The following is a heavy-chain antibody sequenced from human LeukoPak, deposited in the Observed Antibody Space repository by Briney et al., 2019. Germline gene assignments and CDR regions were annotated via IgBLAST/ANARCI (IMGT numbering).Heavy chain of an antibody. D-gene: IGHD3-22*01. V-gene: IGHV1-24*01. J-gene: IGHJ4*02. CDR3: ARGGYYYDSSGYSHLPDY. Sequence: GASVKVSCKVSGYTLTELSMHWVRQAPGKGLEWMGGFDPEDGKTIYAQKFQGRVTMTEDTSTDTAYMELSSLRSEDTAVYYCARGGYYYDSSGYSHLPDYWGQGTLVTVSA. CDR2: FDPEDGKT. CDR1: GYTLTELS.